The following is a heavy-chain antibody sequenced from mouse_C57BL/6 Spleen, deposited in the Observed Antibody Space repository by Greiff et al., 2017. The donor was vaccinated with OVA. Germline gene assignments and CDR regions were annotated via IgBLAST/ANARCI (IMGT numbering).Heavy chain of an antibody. J-gene: IGHJ4*01. Sequence: VQLVESGPELVKPGASVKISCKASGYAFSSSWMNWVKQRPGKGLEWIGRIYPGDGDTNYNGKFKGKATLTADKSSSTAYMQLSSLTSEDSAVYFCAREGGYLPYAMDYWGQGTSVTVSS. V-gene: IGHV1-82*01. D-gene: IGHD2-3*01. CDR3: AREGGYLPYAMDY. CDR1: GYAFSSSW. CDR2: IYPGDGDT.